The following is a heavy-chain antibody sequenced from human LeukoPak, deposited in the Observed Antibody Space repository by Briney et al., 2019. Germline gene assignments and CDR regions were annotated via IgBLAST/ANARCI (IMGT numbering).Heavy chain of an antibody. CDR2: ISSSTSYI. CDR1: GFIFGNHW. J-gene: IGHJ4*02. D-gene: IGHD4-17*01. V-gene: IGHV3-21*01. Sequence: GGSLRLSCVASGFIFGNHWMGWVRQAPGKGLEWVSSISSSTSYIYYADSVKGRFTISKDNAKNSLYLQMNSLRAEDTAVYYCARAGGSTVSHSDYWGQGTLVTVSS. CDR3: ARAGGSTVSHSDY.